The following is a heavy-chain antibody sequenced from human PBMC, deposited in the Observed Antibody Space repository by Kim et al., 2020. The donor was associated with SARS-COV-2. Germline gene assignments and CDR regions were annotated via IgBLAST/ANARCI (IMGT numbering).Heavy chain of an antibody. Sequence: SETLSLTCTVSGGSISSSSYYWSWIRQPPGKGLEWIGNIYYSGSTYYNPSLKSRVTISVDTSKNQFSLKLSSVTAADTAVYYCARHAGSSSLYGVAYYFDYWGQGTLVTVSS. CDR3: ARHAGSSSLYGVAYYFDY. J-gene: IGHJ4*02. V-gene: IGHV4-39*01. D-gene: IGHD6-13*01. CDR1: GGSISSSSYY. CDR2: IYYSGST.